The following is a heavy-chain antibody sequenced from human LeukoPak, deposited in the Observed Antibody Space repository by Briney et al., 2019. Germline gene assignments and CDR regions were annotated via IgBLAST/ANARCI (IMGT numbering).Heavy chain of an antibody. V-gene: IGHV1-2*02. CDR2: INPNSGGT. Sequence: ASVKVSCKASGYTFTGYYMHWVRQAPGQGLEWMGWINPNSGGTNYAQKFQGRVTMTRDTSISTAYMELSRLRSDDTAVYYCASSADSSGYYYFDYWGQGTLVTVSS. CDR1: GYTFTGYY. D-gene: IGHD3-22*01. J-gene: IGHJ4*02. CDR3: ASSADSSGYYYFDY.